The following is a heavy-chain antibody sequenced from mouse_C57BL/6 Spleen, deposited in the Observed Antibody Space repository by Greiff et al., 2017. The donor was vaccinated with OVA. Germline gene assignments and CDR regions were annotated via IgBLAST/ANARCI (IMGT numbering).Heavy chain of an antibody. CDR3: ARSGGNYEVGY. Sequence: VQLQESGAELVRPGASVKLSCKASGYTFTDYYINWVKQRPGQGLEWIARIYPGSGNTYYNEKFKGKATLTAEKSSSTAYMQLSSLTSEDSAVYFCARSGGNYEVGYWGQGTTLTVSS. V-gene: IGHV1-76*01. J-gene: IGHJ2*01. CDR1: GYTFTDYY. CDR2: IYPGSGNT. D-gene: IGHD2-1*01.